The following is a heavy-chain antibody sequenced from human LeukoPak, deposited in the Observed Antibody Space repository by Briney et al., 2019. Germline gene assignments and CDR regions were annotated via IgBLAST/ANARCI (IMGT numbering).Heavy chain of an antibody. D-gene: IGHD6-19*01. CDR1: GGSISSYY. J-gene: IGHJ3*02. CDR2: IYTSGST. V-gene: IGHV4-4*07. CDR3: ARDQGYSSGWYGNDAFDI. Sequence: SETLSLTCTVSGGSISSYYWSWIRQPAGKGLEWIGRIYTSGSTNYNPSLKSRVTMSVDTSKNQFSLKLSSVTAADTAAYYCARDQGYSSGWYGNDAFDIWGQGTMVTVSS.